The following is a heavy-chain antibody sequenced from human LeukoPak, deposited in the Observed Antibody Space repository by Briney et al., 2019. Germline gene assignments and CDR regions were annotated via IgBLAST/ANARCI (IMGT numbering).Heavy chain of an antibody. V-gene: IGHV3-30-3*01. CDR1: GFTFSSYA. CDR2: ISYDGSNK. D-gene: IGHD3-16*01. J-gene: IGHJ4*02. CDR3: ARDQGAWGYGYNFDY. Sequence: GGSLRLSCAASGFTFSSYAMHWVRQAPGKGLEWVAVISYDGSNKYYADSVKGRFTISRDNSKNTLHLQMISLRAEDTAVYYCARDQGAWGYGYNFDYWGQGTLVTVSS.